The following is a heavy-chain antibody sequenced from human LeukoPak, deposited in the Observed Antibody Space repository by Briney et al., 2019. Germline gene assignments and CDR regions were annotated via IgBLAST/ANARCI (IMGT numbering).Heavy chain of an antibody. CDR2: ISWNSGSI. D-gene: IGHD5-12*01. Sequence: PGGFLRLSCAASGFTFDDYAMHWVRQAPGKGLEWVSGISWNSGSIGYADSVKGRFTISRDNAKNSLYLQMNSLRAEDTALYYCAKDGGYSGYGPFDYWGQGTLVTVSS. J-gene: IGHJ4*02. CDR1: GFTFDDYA. V-gene: IGHV3-9*01. CDR3: AKDGGYSGYGPFDY.